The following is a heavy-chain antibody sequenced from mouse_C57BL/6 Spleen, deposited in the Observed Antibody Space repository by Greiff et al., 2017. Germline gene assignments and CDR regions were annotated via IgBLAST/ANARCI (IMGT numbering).Heavy chain of an antibody. CDR2: IDPSDSYT. D-gene: IGHD1-1*01. J-gene: IGHJ1*03. CDR1: GYTFTSYW. V-gene: IGHV1-69*01. CDR3: ASRSLYGREWYFDV. Sequence: QVQLQQPGAELVMPGASVKLSCKASGYTFTSYWMHWVKQRPGQGLEWIGEIDPSDSYTNYNQKFKGKSTLTVDKSSSTAYLQLSSLTSEDSAVYYCASRSLYGREWYFDVWGTGTTVTVSS.